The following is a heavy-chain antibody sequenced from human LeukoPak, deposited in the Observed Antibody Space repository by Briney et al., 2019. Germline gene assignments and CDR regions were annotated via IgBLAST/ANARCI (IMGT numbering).Heavy chain of an antibody. CDR2: IIPILGIA. CDR3: AKDTRDYYGSGSYFDY. V-gene: IGHV1-69*04. D-gene: IGHD3-10*01. CDR1: GGTFSSYA. Sequence: ASVKVSCKASGGTFSSYAISWVRQAPGQGLEWMGRIIPILGIANYAQKFQGRVTITADKSTSTAYMELSSLRSEDTAVYYCAKDTRDYYGSGSYFDYWGQGTLVTVSS. J-gene: IGHJ4*02.